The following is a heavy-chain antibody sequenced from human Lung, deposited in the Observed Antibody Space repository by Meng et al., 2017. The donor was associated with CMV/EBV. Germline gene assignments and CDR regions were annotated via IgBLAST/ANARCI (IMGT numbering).Heavy chain of an antibody. V-gene: IGHV1-69*05. Sequence: SVKVSCKASGDTFSNYAFSWVRQAPGQGLEWMGGIIPTFGAPNYAQKFDGRVTITTDKSTSTAYMELSGLTSEDSAVYYCAVDLWSGYYTTLDYWGLGHXVTVDS. CDR3: AVDLWSGYYTTLDY. CDR1: GDTFSNYA. D-gene: IGHD3-3*01. J-gene: IGHJ4*02. CDR2: IIPTFGAP.